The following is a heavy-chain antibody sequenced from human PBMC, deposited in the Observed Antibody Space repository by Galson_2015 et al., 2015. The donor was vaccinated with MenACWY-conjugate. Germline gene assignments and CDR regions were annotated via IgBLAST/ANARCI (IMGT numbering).Heavy chain of an antibody. CDR3: ARDRSRNVDLPNNWFDT. CDR2: LNIDGSRS. CDR1: GFIFRSHW. J-gene: IGHJ5*02. V-gene: IGHV3-74*03. D-gene: IGHD3/OR15-3a*01. Sequence: SLRLSCAASGFIFRSHWMHWVRQAPGKGLEWVSRLNIDGSRSVFADSVKGRFTISRDNAKNTFYMEMNSLRVEDTAIYYCARDRSRNVDLPNNWFDTWGQGTLVIVSS.